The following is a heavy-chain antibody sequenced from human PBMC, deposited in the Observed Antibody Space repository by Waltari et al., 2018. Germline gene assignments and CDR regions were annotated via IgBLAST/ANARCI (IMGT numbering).Heavy chain of an antibody. D-gene: IGHD5-18*01. CDR2: ISPYNGNT. J-gene: IGHJ3*02. CDR1: GYTFTSYG. V-gene: IGHV1-18*01. Sequence: QLVQSGAEVKKPGASVKVSCKASGYTFTSYGITWVRHAPGQGLEWMGWISPYNGNTNYAQKLQGRVTMTTDPSTSTAYMELRSLRSDDTAVYYCARDLHERWTDIQLWLEGAFDIWGQGTMVTVSS. CDR3: ARDLHERWTDIQLWLEGAFDI.